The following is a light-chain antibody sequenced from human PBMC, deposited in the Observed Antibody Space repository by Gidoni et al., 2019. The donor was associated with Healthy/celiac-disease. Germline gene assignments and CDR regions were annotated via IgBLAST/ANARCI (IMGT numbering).Light chain of an antibody. Sequence: DIQMTPSPSTLSASVGDRVTITCRASQSISCWLAWYQQKPGKAPKRLIYKASSLESGVPSRFSGSGAGTEFTLTISSLQPDDFATYYCQQYNSYSGTFGQGTKLEIK. CDR2: KAS. CDR1: QSISCW. J-gene: IGKJ2*01. CDR3: QQYNSYSGT. V-gene: IGKV1-5*03.